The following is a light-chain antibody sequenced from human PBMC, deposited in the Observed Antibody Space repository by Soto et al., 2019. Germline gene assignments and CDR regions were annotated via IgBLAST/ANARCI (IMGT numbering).Light chain of an antibody. CDR2: EVS. J-gene: IGLJ1*01. V-gene: IGLV2-14*01. CDR3: SSYTSSSTPYV. Sequence: QSALTQPASVSGSPGQSITISCTGTSSDVGGYNYVCWYQQHPGKAPKLMIYEVSNRPSGVSNRFSGSKSGNTASLTISGLQAEDEADYYCSSYTSSSTPYVFGTGTKLTVL. CDR1: SSDVGGYNY.